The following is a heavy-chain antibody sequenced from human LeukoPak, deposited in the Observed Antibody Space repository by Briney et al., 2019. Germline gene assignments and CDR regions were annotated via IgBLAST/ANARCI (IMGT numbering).Heavy chain of an antibody. CDR1: GGSFSGYY. Sequence: PSETLSLTCAVYGGSFSGYYWSWIRQPPGKGLEWIGEINHSGSTNYNPSLKSRVTISVDTSKNQFSLKLSSVTAADTAVYCCAREKYDILAGYYPSDYGMDVWGKGTTVTVSS. D-gene: IGHD3-9*01. CDR2: INHSGST. J-gene: IGHJ6*04. CDR3: AREKYDILAGYYPSDYGMDV. V-gene: IGHV4-34*01.